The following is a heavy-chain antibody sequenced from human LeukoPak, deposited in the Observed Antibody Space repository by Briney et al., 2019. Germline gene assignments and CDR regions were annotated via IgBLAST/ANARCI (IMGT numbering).Heavy chain of an antibody. D-gene: IGHD5-18*01. CDR3: ARSRSGYSFGLFDH. Sequence: SETLSLTCTVSGGSISSSSYYRGWIRQPPGKGLEWIGYIFYSGTTNYNPSLKSRVSMSADMSKKQLFLRLSSVTAADTAVYYCARSRSGYSFGLFDHWGQGTLVTVSS. J-gene: IGHJ4*02. CDR2: IFYSGTT. CDR1: GGSISSSSYY. V-gene: IGHV4-61*05.